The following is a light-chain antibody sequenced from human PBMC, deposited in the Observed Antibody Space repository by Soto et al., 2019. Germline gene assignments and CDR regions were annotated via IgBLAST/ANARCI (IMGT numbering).Light chain of an antibody. CDR3: QQYNNWPRSIT. Sequence: EIVLTQSPATLSLSPGERATLSCRASQSVSSYLAWYQQKPGQAPRLLIYGASTRATGIPARFSGSGSETEFTLTISSLQSEDFAVYYCQQYNNWPRSITFGQGTRLEIK. CDR2: GAS. V-gene: IGKV3-15*01. J-gene: IGKJ5*01. CDR1: QSVSSY.